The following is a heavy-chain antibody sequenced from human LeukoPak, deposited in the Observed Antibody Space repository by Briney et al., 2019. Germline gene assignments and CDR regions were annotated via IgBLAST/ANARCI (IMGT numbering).Heavy chain of an antibody. CDR3: AKAPVGWLRPLDY. J-gene: IGHJ4*02. Sequence: PGGSLRLSCAASGFTVSSNYMSWVRQAPGKGLEWVSVIYSGGSTYYADSVKGRFTISRDNSKNTLYLQMNSLRAEDTAVYYCAKAPVGWLRPLDYWGQGTLVTVSS. D-gene: IGHD5-12*01. CDR2: IYSGGST. CDR1: GFTVSSNY. V-gene: IGHV3-53*01.